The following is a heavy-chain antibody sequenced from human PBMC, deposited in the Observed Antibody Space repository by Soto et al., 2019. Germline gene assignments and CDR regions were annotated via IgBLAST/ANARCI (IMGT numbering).Heavy chain of an antibody. J-gene: IGHJ6*02. D-gene: IGHD5-18*01. CDR3: ANRDTSMVTRYYYGMDV. Sequence: GGSLRLSCAASGFRFSSYDMSWVRQAPGKGLEWVSAISGYGDTTYYADSVKDRFTISRDNSKNTLYLQMNSLRAEDTAVYYCANRDTSMVTRYYYGMDVWGQGTTVTVSS. CDR2: ISGYGDTT. CDR1: GFRFSSYD. V-gene: IGHV3-23*01.